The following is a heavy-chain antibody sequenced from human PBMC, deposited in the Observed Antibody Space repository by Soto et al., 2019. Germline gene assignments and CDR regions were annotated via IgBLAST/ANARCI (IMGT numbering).Heavy chain of an antibody. J-gene: IGHJ4*02. Sequence: QVQLQESGPGLVKPSQTLSRTCTVSGGSISSGGHYWSWSRQHPGKGLEGIGYIYYSGSTYYNPSLKTRGTIAVDTAKNHFSLKLSSVTAADTAVYYCARVHSRSWTFDYWGQGTLVTVSS. CDR1: GGSISSGGHY. D-gene: IGHD6-13*01. CDR3: ARVHSRSWTFDY. V-gene: IGHV4-31*03. CDR2: IYYSGST.